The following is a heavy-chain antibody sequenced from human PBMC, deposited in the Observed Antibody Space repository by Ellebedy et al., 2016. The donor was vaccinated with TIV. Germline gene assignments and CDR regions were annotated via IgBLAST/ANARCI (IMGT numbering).Heavy chain of an antibody. J-gene: IGHJ4*02. CDR3: ARGKGTVTRALND. V-gene: IGHV1-69*06. CDR1: GGTFSSYA. CDR2: IIPIFGTA. D-gene: IGHD4-11*01. Sequence: SVKVSCXASGGTFSSYAISWVRQAPGQGLEWMGGIIPIFGTANYAQKFQGRVTITADKSTSTAYMELSRLRSDDTAVYYCARGKGTVTRALNDWGQGTLVTVSS.